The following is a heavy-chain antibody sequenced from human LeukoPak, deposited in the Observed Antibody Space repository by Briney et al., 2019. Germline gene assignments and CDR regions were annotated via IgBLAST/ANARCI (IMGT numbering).Heavy chain of an antibody. CDR3: ARGGYSSGLVNAWFDP. V-gene: IGHV3-30*04. CDR2: ISYDGSNK. CDR1: GFTFSSYA. J-gene: IGHJ5*02. D-gene: IGHD6-19*01. Sequence: GGSVRLSCAASGFTFSSYAMRWVRQAPGKGLEWVAVISYDGSNKYYADSVKGRFTISRDNSKNTLYLQMNSLRAEDTAVYYCARGGYSSGLVNAWFDPWGQGTLVTVSS.